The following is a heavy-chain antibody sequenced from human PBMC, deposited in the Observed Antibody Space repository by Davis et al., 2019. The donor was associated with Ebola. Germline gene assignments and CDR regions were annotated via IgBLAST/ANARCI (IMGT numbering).Heavy chain of an antibody. Sequence: PGGSLRLSCAASGFTFSSSSMNWVRQAPGKGLGWVSHSSSSRTTAYYADSVKGRFTISRDNVKGSLYLQMNSLRDEDTAVYYCARGVDYGVDIWGQGTMVTVSS. D-gene: IGHD4/OR15-4a*01. CDR3: ARGVDYGVDI. CDR2: SSSSRTTA. J-gene: IGHJ3*02. V-gene: IGHV3-48*02. CDR1: GFTFSSSS.